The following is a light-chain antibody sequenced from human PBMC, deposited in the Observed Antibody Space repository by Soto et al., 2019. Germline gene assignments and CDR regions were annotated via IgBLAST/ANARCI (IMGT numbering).Light chain of an antibody. V-gene: IGLV2-11*01. J-gene: IGLJ3*02. CDR3: CSYAGNSLWV. CDR2: DVS. Sequence: QSALTQPRSVSGSPGQAVTISCTGTSSDVGGYNYVSWYQQHPGKAPKLMIYDVSKWPSGVPDRFSVSKSGNTASLTISGLQAEDEADYYCCSYAGNSLWVFGGGTKLTVL. CDR1: SSDVGGYNY.